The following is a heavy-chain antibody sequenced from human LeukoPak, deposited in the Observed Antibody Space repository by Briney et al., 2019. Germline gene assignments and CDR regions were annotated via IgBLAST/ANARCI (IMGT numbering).Heavy chain of an antibody. CDR3: ARCPGNYYGSGSYLYYYYYMDV. J-gene: IGHJ6*03. Sequence: PSETLSLTCTVSGYSISSGYYWGWIRQPPGKGLKWIGRIYTSGSTNYNPSLKSRVTISVDTSKNQFSLKLSSVTAADTAVYYCARCPGNYYGSGSYLYYYYYMDVWGKGTTVTISS. CDR2: IYTSGST. D-gene: IGHD3-10*01. V-gene: IGHV4-38-2*02. CDR1: GYSISSGYY.